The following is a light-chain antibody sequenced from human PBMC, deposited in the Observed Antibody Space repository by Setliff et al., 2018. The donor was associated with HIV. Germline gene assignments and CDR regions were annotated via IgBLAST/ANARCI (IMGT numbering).Light chain of an antibody. V-gene: IGLV1-47*01. CDR1: SSNIGNNY. CDR3: AAWDDSLSGYV. J-gene: IGLJ1*01. Sequence: QSALTQPPSASGTPGQRVTISCSGSSSNIGNNYVYWYQQPPGTAPKLLIYRNNQRPSGVPDRFSGSKSGTSASLAISGLRSDDEADYYCAAWDDSLSGYVFGTGTKVTVL. CDR2: RNN.